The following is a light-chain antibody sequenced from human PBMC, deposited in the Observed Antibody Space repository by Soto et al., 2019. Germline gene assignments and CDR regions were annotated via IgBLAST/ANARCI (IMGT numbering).Light chain of an antibody. CDR3: VLYRGSAPV. V-gene: IGLV8-61*01. J-gene: IGLJ3*02. CDR2: STN. CDR1: SGSVSTSYY. Sequence: QTVVTQEPSFSVSPGGTVTLTCGLSSGSVSTSYYPSWYQQTPGQAPRTLIYSTNTRSSGVPDRFSGSILGNKAALTITGAQADDESDYYCVLYRGSAPVFGGGTKLTVL.